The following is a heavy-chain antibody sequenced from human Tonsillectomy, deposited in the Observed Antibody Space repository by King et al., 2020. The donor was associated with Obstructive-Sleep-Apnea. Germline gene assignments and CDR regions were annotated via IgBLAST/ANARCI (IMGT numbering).Heavy chain of an antibody. V-gene: IGHV3-15*01. CDR1: GFTFSNAW. CDR3: TTDEVASYCSGGSCYSALDYYGMDV. CDR2: IKSKTDGGTT. J-gene: IGHJ6*02. Sequence: DVQLVESGGGLVKPGGSLRLSCAASGFTFSNAWMSWVRQAPGKGLEWVGRIKSKTDGGTTDYAAPVKGRFTISRDDSKNTLYLQMNSLKTEDTAVYYCTTDEVASYCSGGSCYSALDYYGMDVWGQGTTVTVSS. D-gene: IGHD2-15*01.